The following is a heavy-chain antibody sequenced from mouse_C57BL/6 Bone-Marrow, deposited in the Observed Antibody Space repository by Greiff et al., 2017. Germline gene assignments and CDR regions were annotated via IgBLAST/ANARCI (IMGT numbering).Heavy chain of an antibody. CDR2: ISSGGSYT. V-gene: IGHV5-6*02. CDR3: ASDRNSPYAVDY. CDR1: GFTFSSYG. D-gene: IGHD2-1*01. Sequence: DVMLVESGGDLAKPGGSLKLSCAASGFTFSSYGMSWVRQTPDNRLEWVATISSGGSYTYYPDRVKGRFSISRDNAKNTLYLQMSSLKSEDTAMYYCASDRNSPYAVDYGGQGTSVTVSA. J-gene: IGHJ4*01.